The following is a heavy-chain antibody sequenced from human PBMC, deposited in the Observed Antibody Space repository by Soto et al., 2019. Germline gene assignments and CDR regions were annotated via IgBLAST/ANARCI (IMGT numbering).Heavy chain of an antibody. D-gene: IGHD2-15*01. Sequence: ASVKVSCKASGFTFTSSAMQWVRQARGQRLEWIGWIVVGSGNTNYAQKFQERVTITRDMSTSTAYMELSSLRSEDTAVYYCAADLYCSGGSCYGNYYYYGMDVWGQGTTVTVSS. J-gene: IGHJ6*02. CDR1: GFTFTSSA. CDR3: AADLYCSGGSCYGNYYYYGMDV. V-gene: IGHV1-58*02. CDR2: IVVGSGNT.